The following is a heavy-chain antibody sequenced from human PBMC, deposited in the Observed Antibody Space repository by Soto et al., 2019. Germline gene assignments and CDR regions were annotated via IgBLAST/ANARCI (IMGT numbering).Heavy chain of an antibody. Sequence: PSETLSLTCAVSCGSISSSNWWSWVRQPPGKGLEWIGEIYHSGSTNYNPSLKSRVTISVDKSKSQFSLKLSSVTAADTAVYYCASVRGGYYYAMDVWGQGTTVT. CDR1: CGSISSSNW. CDR2: IYHSGST. CDR3: ASVRGGYYYAMDV. V-gene: IGHV4-4*02. J-gene: IGHJ6*02. D-gene: IGHD3-10*02.